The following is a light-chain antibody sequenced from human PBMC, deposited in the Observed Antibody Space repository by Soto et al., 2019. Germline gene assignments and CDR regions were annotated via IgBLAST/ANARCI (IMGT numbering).Light chain of an antibody. CDR1: QTVRNNY. V-gene: IGKV3-20*01. J-gene: IGKJ4*01. CDR3: QQYATSPLT. CDR2: DAS. Sequence: VLTQSPGTLSLSPGERATLSCRASQTVRNNYLAWYQQKPGQAPRLLIYDASSRATGIPDRFSGSGSGTDFTLTISRLEPEDLALYYCQQYATSPLTFGGGTKVDIK.